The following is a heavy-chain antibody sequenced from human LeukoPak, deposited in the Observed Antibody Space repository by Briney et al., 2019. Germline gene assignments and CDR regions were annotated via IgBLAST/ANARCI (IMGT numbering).Heavy chain of an antibody. J-gene: IGHJ3*02. CDR2: ISWSSGII. V-gene: IGHV3-9*01. Sequence: LAGGSLRLSCAASGFTFDDYAMHWVRQAPGKGLEWVSGISWSSGIIGYADSVKGRFTISRDNAKNSLYLQMDSLRAEDTALYYCAKDTGRPTDAITMEDNAFDIWGQGTMVTVSS. D-gene: IGHD3-3*01. CDR1: GFTFDDYA. CDR3: AKDTGRPTDAITMEDNAFDI.